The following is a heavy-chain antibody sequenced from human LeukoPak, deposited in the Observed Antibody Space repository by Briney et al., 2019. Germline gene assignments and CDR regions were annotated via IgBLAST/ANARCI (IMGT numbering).Heavy chain of an antibody. Sequence: PSETLSLTCTVSAGSIINSYWSWIRQPAGKGLEWIGYIYYSGSTNYNPSLKSRITISVDTSKNQFSLKLSSVTAADTAVYYCARVLVVGYGMDVWGQGTTVTVSS. CDR1: AGSIINSY. D-gene: IGHD2-15*01. CDR3: ARVLVVGYGMDV. CDR2: IYYSGST. V-gene: IGHV4-59*08. J-gene: IGHJ6*02.